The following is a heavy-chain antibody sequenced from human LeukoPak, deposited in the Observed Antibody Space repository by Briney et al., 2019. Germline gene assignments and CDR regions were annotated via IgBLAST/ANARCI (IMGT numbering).Heavy chain of an antibody. D-gene: IGHD3-22*01. CDR1: GGSLSSYY. CDR2: ISSSGST. CDR3: ARQNFDSIGYYFGL. J-gene: IGHJ4*02. V-gene: IGHV4-4*07. Sequence: SETLSLTRTVSGGSLSSYYWSWIRQPAGKGLEWIGPISSSGSTNYNPSVMSRVTMSVDTSKNQCSLKLNAVTAADTAVYYCARQNFDSIGYYFGLWGQGILVTVSS.